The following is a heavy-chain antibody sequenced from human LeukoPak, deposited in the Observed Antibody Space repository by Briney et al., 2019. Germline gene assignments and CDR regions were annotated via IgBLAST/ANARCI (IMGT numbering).Heavy chain of an antibody. CDR3: ATGYSSGWDFDY. V-gene: IGHV4-4*07. J-gene: IGHJ4*02. CDR1: GGSISSYY. D-gene: IGHD6-19*01. Sequence: SETLSLTCTVSGGSISSYYWSWIRQPAGKGLEWIGRIYTSGSTNYNPSLKSRVTMSVDTSKNQFSLKLSSVTAADTAVYYCATGYSSGWDFDYWGQGTLDTVSS. CDR2: IYTSGST.